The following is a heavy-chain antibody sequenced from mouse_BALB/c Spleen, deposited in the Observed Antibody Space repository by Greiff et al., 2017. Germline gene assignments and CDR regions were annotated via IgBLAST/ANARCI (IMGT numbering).Heavy chain of an antibody. CDR2: IDPANGNT. CDR1: GFNIKDTY. D-gene: IGHD1-2*01. Sequence: EVQLQQSGAELVKPGASVKLSCTASGFNIKDTYMHWVKQRPEQGLEWIGRIDPANGNTKYDPKFQGKATITADTTSNTAYLQLSSLTSEDTAVYYCASATASGFAYWGQGTLVTVSA. V-gene: IGHV14-3*02. CDR3: ASATASGFAY. J-gene: IGHJ3*01.